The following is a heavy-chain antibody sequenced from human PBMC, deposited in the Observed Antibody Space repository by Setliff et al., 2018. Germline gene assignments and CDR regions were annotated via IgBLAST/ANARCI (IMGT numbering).Heavy chain of an antibody. V-gene: IGHV4-38-2*01. CDR1: GYSISSGFS. Sequence: SETLSLTCAVSGYSISSGFSWVWIRQSPGKGLEWIGRILFSGDTYYNPSLNSRVTIAADTSKDQFSLNLSSVTAADTAVYYCAGDHRARHYMDVWGKGTTFTVSS. CDR2: ILFSGDT. J-gene: IGHJ6*03. D-gene: IGHD3-10*01. CDR3: AGDHRARHYMDV.